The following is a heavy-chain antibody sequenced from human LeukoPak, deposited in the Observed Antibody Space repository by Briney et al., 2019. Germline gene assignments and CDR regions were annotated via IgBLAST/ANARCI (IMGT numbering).Heavy chain of an antibody. J-gene: IGHJ5*02. V-gene: IGHV1-2*02. Sequence: GASVKVSCKASGYTFTGYYMHWVRQAPGQGLEWMGWINPNSGGTNYAQKFQGRVTMTRDTSISTAYMELSRLRSDDTAVYYCARTPRYCSGSSCYTWLDWFDPWGQGTLVTVSS. CDR1: GYTFTGYY. CDR2: INPNSGGT. CDR3: ARTPRYCSGSSCYTWLDWFDP. D-gene: IGHD2-15*01.